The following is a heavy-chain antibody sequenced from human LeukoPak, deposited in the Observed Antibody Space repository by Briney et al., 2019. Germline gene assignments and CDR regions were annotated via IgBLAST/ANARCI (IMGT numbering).Heavy chain of an antibody. CDR2: INTNTGNP. Sequence: ASVKVSCKASGYTFTSYAMNWVRQAPGQGLEWMGWINTNTGNPTYAQGFTGRFVFSLDTSVSTAYLQVSSLKAEDTAVYYCALLQAKDYDILTGPIDYWGQGTLVTVSS. J-gene: IGHJ4*02. CDR1: GYTFTSYA. V-gene: IGHV7-4-1*02. CDR3: ALLQAKDYDILTGPIDY. D-gene: IGHD3-9*01.